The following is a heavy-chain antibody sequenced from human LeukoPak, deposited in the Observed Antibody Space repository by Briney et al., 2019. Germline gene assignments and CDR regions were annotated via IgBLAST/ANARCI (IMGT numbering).Heavy chain of an antibody. Sequence: PGETQRLSCAASGFTVSSNYMSWVRKAPAKGMEWVSVIYSGGSTYYAGSVKGRFTIARDNFKNTLYLQMNSLRAEDTAVYYCARDVPKVVVAATRPYWGQGTLVTVSS. CDR1: GFTVSSNY. V-gene: IGHV3-53*01. J-gene: IGHJ4*02. CDR3: ARDVPKVVVAATRPY. D-gene: IGHD2-15*01. CDR2: IYSGGST.